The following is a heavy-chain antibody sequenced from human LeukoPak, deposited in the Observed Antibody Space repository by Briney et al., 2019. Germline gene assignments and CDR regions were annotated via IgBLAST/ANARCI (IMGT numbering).Heavy chain of an antibody. CDR3: AREDPQTTVPEGLDV. Sequence: SETLSLTCTVSGGSISSYYWSWIRQPPGKGLEWIGYIYFSGATNYNPSLKSRVTISVDTSKNQFSLKLSSVTAADTAVYYCAREDPQTTVPEGLDVWGQGTTVTVSS. CDR2: IYFSGAT. J-gene: IGHJ6*02. V-gene: IGHV4-59*01. D-gene: IGHD4-17*01. CDR1: GGSISSYY.